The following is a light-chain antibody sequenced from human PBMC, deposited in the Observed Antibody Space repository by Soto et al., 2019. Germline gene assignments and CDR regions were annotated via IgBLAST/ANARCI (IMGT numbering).Light chain of an antibody. CDR3: QQYGSSSLS. Sequence: AIQVTQSPTSLSASVGDRVTITCRATQGYRSDLGWYQQKPGKAPKLLIYAASNLQTEVPSRFSASRSGTDFTLTINSLQAEDFATYYCQQYGSSSLSFGGGTKVEI. CDR1: QGYRSD. V-gene: IGKV1-6*01. CDR2: AAS. J-gene: IGKJ4*01.